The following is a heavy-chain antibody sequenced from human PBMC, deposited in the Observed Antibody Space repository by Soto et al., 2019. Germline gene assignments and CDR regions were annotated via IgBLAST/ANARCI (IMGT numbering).Heavy chain of an antibody. V-gene: IGHV1-69*02. CDR3: ASNGNTGPRDYYYMDV. D-gene: IGHD2-8*01. CDR1: GGTFSSYT. J-gene: IGHJ6*03. Sequence: QVQLVQSGAEVKKPGSSVKVSCKASGGTFSSYTISWVRQAPGQGLEWMGRIIPILGIANYAQKFQGRVTITADKSTSTAYMELSSLRSEDTAVYYCASNGNTGPRDYYYMDVWGKGTTVTVSS. CDR2: IIPILGIA.